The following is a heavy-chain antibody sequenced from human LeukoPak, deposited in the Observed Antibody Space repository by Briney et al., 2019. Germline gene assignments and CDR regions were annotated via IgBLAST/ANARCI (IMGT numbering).Heavy chain of an antibody. Sequence: GASVKVSCKASGGTFSSYAISWVRQAPGQGLEWMGGIIPIFGTANYAQKFQGRVTVTTDESTSTAYMELSSLRSEDTAVYYCAGRAYSGSYYSFDYWGQGTLVTVSS. V-gene: IGHV1-69*05. CDR2: IIPIFGTA. CDR3: AGRAYSGSYYSFDY. D-gene: IGHD1-26*01. J-gene: IGHJ4*02. CDR1: GGTFSSYA.